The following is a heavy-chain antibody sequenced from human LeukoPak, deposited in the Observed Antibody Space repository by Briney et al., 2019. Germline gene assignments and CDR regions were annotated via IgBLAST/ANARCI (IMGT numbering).Heavy chain of an antibody. D-gene: IGHD2-15*01. CDR2: IYTRGST. Sequence: KPSETLSLTCTVSGGSINNYYWRWIRQPAGKGLEWIGRIYTRGSTNYNPSLKSRVTMSVDTSKNQFSLKLSSVTAADAAVYYCARGRYCSADICSGGDAFDIWGQGTMVSVSS. V-gene: IGHV4-4*07. CDR3: ARGRYCSADICSGGDAFDI. CDR1: GGSINNYY. J-gene: IGHJ3*02.